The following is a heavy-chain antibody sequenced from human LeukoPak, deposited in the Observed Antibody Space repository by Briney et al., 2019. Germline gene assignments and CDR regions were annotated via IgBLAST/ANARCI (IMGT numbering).Heavy chain of an antibody. Sequence: SETLSLTYTVSGGSFSSYYWTWIRQPAGKGLEWIGRIYNSGTTNYSPSLESRVTMSLDTSKNQFSLKLSSVTAADTAVYYCARDLVTVTKGFDIWGQGTMVSVSS. CDR1: GGSFSSYY. D-gene: IGHD4-17*01. CDR3: ARDLVTVTKGFDI. CDR2: IYNSGTT. J-gene: IGHJ3*02. V-gene: IGHV4-4*07.